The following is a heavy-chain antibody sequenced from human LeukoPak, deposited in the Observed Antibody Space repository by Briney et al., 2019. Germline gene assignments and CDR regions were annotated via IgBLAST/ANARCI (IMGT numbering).Heavy chain of an antibody. V-gene: IGHV3-48*02. D-gene: IGHD6-19*01. CDR2: ITPSSSTI. J-gene: IGHJ4*02. CDR3: ARERRRGYSSGWYYFDY. Sequence: GGSLRLSCAASGFNLDTYSMNWVRQAPGKGLEWISYITPSSSTIYYANSVKGRFTISRDNAENSLYLQMNSLRDEDTAVYYCARERRRGYSSGWYYFDYWGQGTLVTVSS. CDR1: GFNLDTYS.